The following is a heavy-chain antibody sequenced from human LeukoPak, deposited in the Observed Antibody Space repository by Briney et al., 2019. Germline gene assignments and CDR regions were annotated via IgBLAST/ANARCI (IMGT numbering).Heavy chain of an antibody. CDR2: IKQDGSEK. J-gene: IGHJ4*02. CDR1: GFTFSSYW. D-gene: IGHD3-10*01. CDR3: ARGSDYYGSGSPNDY. Sequence: GGSLRLSCAASGFTFSSYWMSWVRQAPGKGLEWVANIKQDGSEKYYVDSVKGRFTISRDNAKNSLYLQMNSLRAEDTAVYYCARGSDYYGSGSPNDYWGQGTLVTVSS. V-gene: IGHV3-7*01.